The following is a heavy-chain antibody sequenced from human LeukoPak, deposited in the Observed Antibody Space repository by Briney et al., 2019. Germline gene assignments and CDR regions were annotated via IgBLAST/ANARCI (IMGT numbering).Heavy chain of an antibody. CDR1: GFTLRNYW. CDR2: IKQDGSAK. J-gene: IGHJ4*02. Sequence: GGSLRLSCAASGFTLRNYWMSWVRQAPGKGLEWVANIKQDGSAKYYVDSVKGRFTISRDNAANSLYLQMNSLRVEDTAVYYCARDGDFFDYWGQGTLVTVSS. V-gene: IGHV3-7*01. CDR3: ARDGDFFDY. D-gene: IGHD3-10*01.